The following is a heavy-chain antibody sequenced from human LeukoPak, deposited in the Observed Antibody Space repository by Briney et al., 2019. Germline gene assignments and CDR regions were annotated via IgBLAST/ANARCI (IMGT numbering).Heavy chain of an antibody. J-gene: IGHJ4*02. V-gene: IGHV4-34*01. CDR1: GGSFSGYY. Sequence: PSETLSLTCAVYGGSFSGYYWSGIRQPPGKGLEGIGEINHSGSTNYNPSLKSRVTISVDTSKNQFSLKLSSVTAADTAVYYCARGCVLGGDIVVVVAATAFDYWGQGTLVTVSS. CDR3: ARGCVLGGDIVVVVAATAFDY. D-gene: IGHD2-15*01. CDR2: INHSGST.